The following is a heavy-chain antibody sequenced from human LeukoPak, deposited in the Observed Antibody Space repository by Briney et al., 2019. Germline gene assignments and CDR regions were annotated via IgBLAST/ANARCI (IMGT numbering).Heavy chain of an antibody. D-gene: IGHD3-16*01. V-gene: IGHV3-23*01. CDR2: ISGSGGST. J-gene: IGHJ6*02. CDR1: GFTFSSYA. CDR3: ARFRWGDYYYYGVDV. Sequence: GGSLRLSCATSGFTFSSYALNWVRQAPGKGLEWVSAISGSGGSTYYADSVKGRFTISRDTSKNMVYLQLNSLRAEDTAIYYCARFRWGDYYYYGVDVWGQGTTVTVSS.